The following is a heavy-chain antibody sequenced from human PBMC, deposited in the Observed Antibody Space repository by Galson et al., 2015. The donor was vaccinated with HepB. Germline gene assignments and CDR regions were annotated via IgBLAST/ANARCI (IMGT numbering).Heavy chain of an antibody. J-gene: IGHJ3*01. CDR2: IIPILGIA. D-gene: IGHD6-19*01. Sequence: SVKVSCKASGGTFSSYAISWVRQAPGQGLEWMGRIIPILGIANYAQKFQGRVTITADKSTSTAYMELSSLRSEDTAVYCCAFNHIAVAGTPPFWGQGTMVTVSS. V-gene: IGHV1-69*04. CDR3: AFNHIAVAGTPPF. CDR1: GGTFSSYA.